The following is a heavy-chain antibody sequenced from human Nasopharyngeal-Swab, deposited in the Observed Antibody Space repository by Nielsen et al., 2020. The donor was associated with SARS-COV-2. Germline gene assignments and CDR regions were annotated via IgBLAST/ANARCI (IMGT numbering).Heavy chain of an antibody. CDR3: AKDSGSGWFSLFDH. J-gene: IGHJ4*02. V-gene: IGHV3-21*06. CDR2: ISSSSSYI. Sequence: GGSLRLSCAASGFTFSSYSMNWVRQAPGKGLEWVSSISSSSSYIYYADSVKGRFTISRDNSKNALYLQMNSLRPEDTATYYCAKDSGSGWFSLFDHWGRGTVVTVSS. CDR1: GFTFSSYS. D-gene: IGHD6-19*01.